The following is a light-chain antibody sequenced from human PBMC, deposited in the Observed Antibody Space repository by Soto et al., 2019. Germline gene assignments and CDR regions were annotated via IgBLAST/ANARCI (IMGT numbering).Light chain of an antibody. CDR1: QSLISAY. V-gene: IGKV3D-20*02. CDR3: QQSYSTHTWT. CDR2: GAS. J-gene: IGKJ1*01. Sequence: EIVMTQSPATLSLSPVERATLSFSASQSLISAYLAWYQQKPGQAPRLLIFGASSRATGIPDRFSGSGSGTDFTLTISSLQPEDFATYYCQQSYSTHTWTFGQGTKVDIK.